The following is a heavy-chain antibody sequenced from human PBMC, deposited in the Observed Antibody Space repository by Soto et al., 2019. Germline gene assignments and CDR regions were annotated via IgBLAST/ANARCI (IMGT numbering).Heavy chain of an antibody. CDR1: RCDLSTYG. CDR2: ILYDGSKK. D-gene: IGHD3-16*01. J-gene: IGHJ4*02. CDR3: VRDLALMADY. V-gene: IGHV3-30*02. Sequence: GGCLRLSGVASRCDLSTYGIYWVRQAPGKGLQWVAQILYDGSKKHYADSVRGRFTITRDNSKNTVYLQMDSLRVDDTARYYCVRDLALMADYWGQGT.